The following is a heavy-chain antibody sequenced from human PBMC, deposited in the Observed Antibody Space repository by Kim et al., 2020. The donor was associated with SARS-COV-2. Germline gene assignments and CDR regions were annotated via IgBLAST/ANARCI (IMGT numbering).Heavy chain of an antibody. Sequence: DSGKGRFTISRDNAKNSLYLQMNSLRAEDTAVYYCASLVVPAADYYGMDVWGQGTTVTVSS. CDR3: ASLVVPAADYYGMDV. V-gene: IGHV3-7*03. J-gene: IGHJ6*02. D-gene: IGHD2-2*01.